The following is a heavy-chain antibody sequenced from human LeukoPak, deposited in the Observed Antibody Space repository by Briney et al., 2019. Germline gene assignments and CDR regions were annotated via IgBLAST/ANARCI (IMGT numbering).Heavy chain of an antibody. CDR3: AREFDYGDFEDAFDI. CDR1: GFTFSDYY. Sequence: PGGSLRLSCAASGFTFSDYYMSWIRQAPGKGLEWVSYISSSGSTIYYADSVKGRFTISRDNAKNSLYLQMNSLRAEDTAVYYCAREFDYGDFEDAFDIWGQGTMVTVSS. CDR2: ISSSGSTI. D-gene: IGHD4-17*01. J-gene: IGHJ3*02. V-gene: IGHV3-11*01.